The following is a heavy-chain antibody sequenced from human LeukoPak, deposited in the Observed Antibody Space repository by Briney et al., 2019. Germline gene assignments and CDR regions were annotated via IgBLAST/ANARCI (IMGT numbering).Heavy chain of an antibody. Sequence: GGSLRLSCATSGFTFSDHYMDWVRQAPGKGLEWVGFIRSKAYGGTTEYAASVKGRFTISRDDSKSIAYLQMNSLKTEDTAVYYCTREGSSSWYEVPTNFDYWGQGTLVTVSS. D-gene: IGHD6-13*01. CDR1: GFTFSDHY. J-gene: IGHJ4*02. V-gene: IGHV3-49*04. CDR2: IRSKAYGGTT. CDR3: TREGSSSWYEVPTNFDY.